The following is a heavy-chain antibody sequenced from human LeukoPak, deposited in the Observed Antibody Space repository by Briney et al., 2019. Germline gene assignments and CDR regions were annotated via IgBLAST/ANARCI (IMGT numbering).Heavy chain of an antibody. CDR1: GYSISSGYY. J-gene: IGHJ4*02. V-gene: IGHV4-38-2*02. D-gene: IGHD3-10*01. CDR2: FYRSGST. CDR3: ARDRGFGESYPGMTYFDY. Sequence: SETLSLTCTVSGYSISSGYYWGWIRKPTGKGLEWIGSFYRSGSTYYNPSLKSRVTISVDTSKNQFSLILSSVTAADTAVYYCARDRGFGESYPGMTYFDYWGQGTLVTVSS.